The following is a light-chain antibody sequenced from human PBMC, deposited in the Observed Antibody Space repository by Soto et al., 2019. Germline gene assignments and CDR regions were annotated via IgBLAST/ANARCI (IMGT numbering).Light chain of an antibody. V-gene: IGKV1-5*01. J-gene: IGKJ4*01. CDR3: QPYNSYPLT. CDR1: QSISSW. CDR2: DAY. Sequence: DVQMTQSPSTLSASVGDRVTITCRASQSISSWLAWYQQKPGKAPKLLIYDAYSLESGVTSRFSGSGSGTEFTLTISSLQPDDFATYYCQPYNSYPLTVGGGTKVDIK.